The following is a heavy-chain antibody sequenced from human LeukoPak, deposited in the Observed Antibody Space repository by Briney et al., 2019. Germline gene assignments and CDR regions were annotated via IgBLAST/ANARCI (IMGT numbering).Heavy chain of an antibody. J-gene: IGHJ4*02. V-gene: IGHV4-31*03. D-gene: IGHD1-20*01. Sequence: PSQTLSLTCSVSSGSISSGDYYWSWIRQHPGKGLEWIGYIFYSGSTYYNPSLKSRVAISVDTSKNQFSLKLSSVTAADTAVYYCARTNWNYVDYWGQGTLVTVSS. CDR3: ARTNWNYVDY. CDR1: SGSISSGDYY. CDR2: IFYSGST.